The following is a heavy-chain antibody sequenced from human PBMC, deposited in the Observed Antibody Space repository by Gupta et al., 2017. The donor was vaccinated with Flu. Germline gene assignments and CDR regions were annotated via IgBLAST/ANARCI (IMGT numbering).Heavy chain of an antibody. CDR1: GFAFLKHC. D-gene: IGHD3-9*01. V-gene: IGHV3-7*01. CDR2: IEDDGGQT. Sequence: VQLVEPGGGLVQLGGSVRLSCTASGFAFLKHCLRWVRQAPGKGLEWGANIEDDGGQTYYVDSVKGRFAISRDNAKNSVYLQMNSLRAEDTAVYYCAREMASYDFLIQSFDLWGQGSLVTVAS. J-gene: IGHJ4*02. CDR3: AREMASYDFLIQSFDL.